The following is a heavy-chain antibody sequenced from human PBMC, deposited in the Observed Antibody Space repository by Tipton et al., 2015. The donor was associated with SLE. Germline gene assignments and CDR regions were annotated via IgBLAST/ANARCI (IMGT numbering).Heavy chain of an antibody. CDR2: MYGSGSP. D-gene: IGHD3-3*01. V-gene: IGHV4-59*10. CDR1: GGSTSDTN. CDR3: ARIRPGHGDPFDF. J-gene: IGHJ4*02. Sequence: TLSLTCAVYGGSTSDTNWSWIRQPPGKGLEWIGRMYGSGSPTHYNPSLESRVTMSVDTSQKQFSLKLTSVTAADTAVYYCARIRPGHGDPFDFWGQGALVTVSS.